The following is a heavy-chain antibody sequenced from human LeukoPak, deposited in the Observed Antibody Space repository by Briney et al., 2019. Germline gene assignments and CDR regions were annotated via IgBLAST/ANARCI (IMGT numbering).Heavy chain of an antibody. V-gene: IGHV3-30*18. CDR2: ISYDGSNK. Sequence: GRPLRLSCAASGFTFSSYGMHGVRQAPGKALEWVAVISYDGSNKYYAASVKRRFTISTNNSKHTLYLQMNTLRAGDTAVYYCAKDHALPTYYYGSGSYSSGQVDYWGQGTLVTVSS. J-gene: IGHJ4*02. CDR3: AKDHALPTYYYGSGSYSSGQVDY. CDR1: GFTFSSYG. D-gene: IGHD3-10*01.